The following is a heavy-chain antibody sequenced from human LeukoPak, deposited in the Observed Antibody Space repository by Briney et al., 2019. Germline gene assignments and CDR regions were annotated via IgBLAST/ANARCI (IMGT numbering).Heavy chain of an antibody. CDR2: IYYSGST. J-gene: IGHJ6*03. CDR3: ASVRRGFGESSKYYSYYYMDV. CDR1: GGSISSYY. D-gene: IGHD3-10*01. V-gene: IGHV4-59*08. Sequence: SETLSLTCTVSGGSISSYYWSWIRQPPGKGLEWIGNIYYSGSTNYNPSLKSRVTISVDTSKNQLSLKLSAVTAADTAVYYCASVRRGFGESSKYYSYYYMDVWGNGTTVPIS.